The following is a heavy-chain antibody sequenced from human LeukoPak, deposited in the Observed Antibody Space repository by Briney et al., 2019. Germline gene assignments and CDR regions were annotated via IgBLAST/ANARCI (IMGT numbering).Heavy chain of an antibody. CDR1: GFTFSSYS. CDR2: ISSSSSTI. V-gene: IGHV3-48*01. Sequence: PGGSLRLSCAASGFTFSSYSMNWVRQAPGKGLEWVSYISSSSSTIYYADSVKGRFTISRDNAKNSLYLQMNSLRAEDTAVYYCARGGSGYHDYWGQGTLVTVSS. CDR3: ARGGSGYHDY. D-gene: IGHD3-22*01. J-gene: IGHJ4*02.